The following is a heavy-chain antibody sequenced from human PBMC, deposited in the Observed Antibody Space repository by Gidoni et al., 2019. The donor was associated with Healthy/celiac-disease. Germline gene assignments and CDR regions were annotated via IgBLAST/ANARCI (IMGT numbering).Heavy chain of an antibody. CDR1: GFTFSSYS. J-gene: IGHJ3*02. Sequence: EVQLVESGGGLVKPGGSLRLSCAASGFTFSSYSMNWVRQAPGKGLEWVSSISSSSSYIYYADSVKGRFTISRDNAKNSLYLQMNSLRAEDTAVYYCARSLDSSGYRDAFDIWGQGTMVTVSS. CDR2: ISSSSSYI. D-gene: IGHD3-22*01. CDR3: ARSLDSSGYRDAFDI. V-gene: IGHV3-21*01.